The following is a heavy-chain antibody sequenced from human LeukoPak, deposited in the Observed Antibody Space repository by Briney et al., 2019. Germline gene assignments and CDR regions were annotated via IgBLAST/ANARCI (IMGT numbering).Heavy chain of an antibody. J-gene: IGHJ4*02. Sequence: GGSLRLSCAASGFTFSSYAMHWVRQAPGKGLEWVAVISYDGSNKYYADSVKGRFTISRDNSKNTLYLQMNSLRAEDTAVYYCAGSLPVGDILTGYYGYWGQGTLVTVSS. D-gene: IGHD3-9*01. V-gene: IGHV3-30-3*01. CDR1: GFTFSSYA. CDR3: AGSLPVGDILTGYYGY. CDR2: ISYDGSNK.